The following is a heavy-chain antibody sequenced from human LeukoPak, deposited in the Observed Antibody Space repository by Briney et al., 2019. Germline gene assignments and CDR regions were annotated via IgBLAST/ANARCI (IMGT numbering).Heavy chain of an antibody. CDR1: GGTFSSYA. Sequence: SVKVSRKASGGTFSSYAISWVRQAPGQGLEWMGGIIPIFGIANYAQKFQGRVTITADESTSTAYMELSSLRSEDTAVYYCASLAIVGAHFDYWGQGTLVTVSS. V-gene: IGHV1-69*01. CDR2: IIPIFGIA. D-gene: IGHD1-26*01. CDR3: ASLAIVGAHFDY. J-gene: IGHJ4*02.